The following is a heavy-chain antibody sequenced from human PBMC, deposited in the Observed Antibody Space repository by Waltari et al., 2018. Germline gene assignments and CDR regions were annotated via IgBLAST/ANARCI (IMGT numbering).Heavy chain of an antibody. CDR3: AAGVCTNGVCPTLLVWYFDL. CDR1: GGTFSSYA. CDR2: IIPSLGTA. J-gene: IGHJ2*01. D-gene: IGHD2-8*01. Sequence: QVQLVQSGAEVKKPGSSVKVSCKASGGTFSSYAISWVRQAPGQGLEWMGGIIPSLGTANYAQKFQGRVTITADESTSTAYMELSSLRSEDTAVYYCAAGVCTNGVCPTLLVWYFDLWGRGTLVTVSS. V-gene: IGHV1-69*01.